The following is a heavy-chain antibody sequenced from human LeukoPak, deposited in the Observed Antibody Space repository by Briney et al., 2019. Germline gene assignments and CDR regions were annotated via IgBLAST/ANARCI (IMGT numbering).Heavy chain of an antibody. V-gene: IGHV3-23*01. CDR1: GFTFSSYA. D-gene: IGHD3-22*01. CDR3: AKVLGAFDYDSSGPSTLFDY. J-gene: IGHJ4*02. Sequence: GSLRLSCAASGFTFSSYAMSWVRQAPGKGLEWVSAISGSGGSTYYADSVKGRFTISRDNSKNTLYLQMNSLRAEDTAVYYCAKVLGAFDYDSSGPSTLFDYWGQGTLVTVSS. CDR2: ISGSGGST.